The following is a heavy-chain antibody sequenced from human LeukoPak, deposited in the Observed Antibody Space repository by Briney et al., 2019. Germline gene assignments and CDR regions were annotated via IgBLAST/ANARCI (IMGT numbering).Heavy chain of an antibody. CDR1: GFTFSSYS. J-gene: IGHJ4*02. D-gene: IGHD3-9*01. V-gene: IGHV3-48*01. CDR2: ISSSSTI. Sequence: QAGGSLRLSCAASGFTFSSYSMDWVRQAPGKGLEWVSYISSSSTIYYADSVKGRFTISRDNAKNPLYLQMNSLRAEDTAVYYCARAINSVLRYFDWLYTLDYWGQGTLVTVSS. CDR3: ARAINSVLRYFDWLYTLDY.